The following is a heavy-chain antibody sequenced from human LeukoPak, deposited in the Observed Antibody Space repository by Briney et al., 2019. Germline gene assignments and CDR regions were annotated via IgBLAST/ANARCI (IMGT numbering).Heavy chain of an antibody. CDR3: ARARRELWPSDY. V-gene: IGHV3-20*04. J-gene: IGHJ4*02. CDR2: INWNGGST. D-gene: IGHD2-21*01. Sequence: GGSLRLSCAASGFTVSRNYMSWVRQAPGKGLEWVSGINWNGGSTGYADSVKGRFTISRDNAKNSLYLQMNSLRAEDTALYYCARARRELWPSDYWGQGTLVTVSS. CDR1: GFTVSRNY.